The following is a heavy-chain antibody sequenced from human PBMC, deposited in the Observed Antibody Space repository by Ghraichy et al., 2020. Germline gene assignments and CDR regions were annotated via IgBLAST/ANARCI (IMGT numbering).Heavy chain of an antibody. V-gene: IGHV1-2*02. J-gene: IGHJ4*02. Sequence: MGCINPTNDATKYAQKFQGRVTMTRDTSISTAYMELSRLRSDDTAVYYCARQEDGNYFGYWGLGILVT. CDR3: ARQEDGNYFGY. CDR2: INPTNDAT.